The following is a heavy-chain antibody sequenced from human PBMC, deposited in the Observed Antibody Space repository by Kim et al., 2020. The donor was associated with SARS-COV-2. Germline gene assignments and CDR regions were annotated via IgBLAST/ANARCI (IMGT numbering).Heavy chain of an antibody. CDR2: IYYSGST. Sequence: SETLSLTCTVSGGSISSSSYYWGWIRQPPGKGLEWIGSIYYSGSTYYNPSLKSRVTISVDTSKNQFSLKLSSVTAADTAVYYCASSAYYDILTGYLADCAFDIWGQGTMVTVSS. D-gene: IGHD3-9*01. J-gene: IGHJ3*02. V-gene: IGHV4-39*01. CDR1: GGSISSSSYY. CDR3: ASSAYYDILTGYLADCAFDI.